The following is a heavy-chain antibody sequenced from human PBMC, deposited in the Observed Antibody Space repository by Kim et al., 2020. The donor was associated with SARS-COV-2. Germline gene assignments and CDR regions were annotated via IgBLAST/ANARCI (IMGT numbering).Heavy chain of an antibody. J-gene: IGHJ3*02. CDR3: ARVFYYYGSGSYLFDAFDI. Sequence: GGSRRLSCAASGFTFSSYSMNWVRQAPGKWLEWVSSISSSSSYIYYADSVKGRFTISRDNAKNSLYLQMNSLRAEDTTVYYCARVFYYYGSGSYLFDAFDIWGQGTMVTVSS. D-gene: IGHD3-10*01. CDR1: GFTFSSYS. CDR2: ISSSSSYI. V-gene: IGHV3-21*01.